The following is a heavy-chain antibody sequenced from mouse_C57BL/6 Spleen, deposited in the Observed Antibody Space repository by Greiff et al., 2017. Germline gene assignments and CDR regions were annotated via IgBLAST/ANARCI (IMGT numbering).Heavy chain of an antibody. CDR3: ANYYGSSYYFDY. D-gene: IGHD1-1*01. CDR1: GYSITSGYY. Sequence: EVHLVESGPGLVKPSQSLSLTCSVTGYSITSGYYWNWIRQFPGNKLEWMGYISYDGSNNYNPSLKNRISITRDTSKNQFFLKLNSVTTEDTATYYCANYYGSSYYFDYWGQGTTLTVSS. CDR2: ISYDGSN. V-gene: IGHV3-6*01. J-gene: IGHJ2*01.